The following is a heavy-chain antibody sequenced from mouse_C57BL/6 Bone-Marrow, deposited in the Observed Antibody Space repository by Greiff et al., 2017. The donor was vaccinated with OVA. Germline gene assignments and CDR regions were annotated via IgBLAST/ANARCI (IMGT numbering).Heavy chain of an antibody. J-gene: IGHJ1*03. V-gene: IGHV1-81*01. CDR1: GYTFTSYG. CDR2: IYPRSGNT. Sequence: QVQLKESGAELARPGASVKLSCKASGYTFTSYGISWVKQRTGQGLEWIGEIYPRSGNTYYNEKFKGKATLTADKSSSTAYMELRSLTSEDSAVYFCAPLLRYWYFDVWGTGTTVTVSS. CDR3: APLLRYWYFDV. D-gene: IGHD1-1*01.